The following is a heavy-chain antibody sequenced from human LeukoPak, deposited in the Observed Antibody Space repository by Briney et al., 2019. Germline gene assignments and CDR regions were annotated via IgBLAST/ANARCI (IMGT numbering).Heavy chain of an antibody. J-gene: IGHJ4*02. V-gene: IGHV5-51*01. CDR1: GYSFTNNW. D-gene: IGHD2-15*01. Sequence: GEALQISFKGSGYSFTNNWIGWGRPMPGKGVEWMGTIYPGDSDTRYSPSFQGQVTISADKSISTAYLQWSSLKASDTAMYYCARQYCRGGSCYDYWGQGTLVTVSS. CDR3: ARQYCRGGSCYDY. CDR2: IYPGDSDT.